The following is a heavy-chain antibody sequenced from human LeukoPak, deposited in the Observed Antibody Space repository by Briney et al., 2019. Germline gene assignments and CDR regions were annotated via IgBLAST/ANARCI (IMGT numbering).Heavy chain of an antibody. D-gene: IGHD6-13*01. J-gene: IGHJ3*02. CDR2: IYYSGST. CDR3: ASISSSWYIGAFDI. V-gene: IGHV4-59*08. CDR1: GGSISSHY. Sequence: PSETLSLTCTVSGGSISSHYWSWIRQPPGKGLEWIGYIYYSGSTNYNPSLKSRVTISVDTSKNQFSLKLSSVTAADTALYYCASISSSWYIGAFDICGQGTMGTVSS.